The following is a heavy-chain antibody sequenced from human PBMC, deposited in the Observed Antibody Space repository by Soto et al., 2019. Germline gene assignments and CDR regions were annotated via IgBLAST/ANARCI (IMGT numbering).Heavy chain of an antibody. CDR1: GFTFSSYS. V-gene: IGHV3-21*01. CDR2: ISSSSSYI. D-gene: IGHD3-10*01. CDR3: AKDPGSVSEYFQH. Sequence: EVQLVESGGGLVKPGGSLRLSCAASGFTFSSYSMNWVRQAPGKGLEWVSSISSSSSYIYYADSVKGRFTISRDNAKNSLYRQMNSLRAEDTAVYYCAKDPGSVSEYFQHWGQGTLVTVSS. J-gene: IGHJ1*01.